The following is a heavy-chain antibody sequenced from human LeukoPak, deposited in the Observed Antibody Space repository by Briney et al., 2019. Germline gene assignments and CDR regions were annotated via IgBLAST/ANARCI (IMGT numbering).Heavy chain of an antibody. Sequence: PSETLSLTCTVSGYSISSGYYWGWIRQPPGKGLEWIGSIYHSGSTYYNPSLKSRVTISVDTPKNQFSLKLSSVTAADTAVYYCARVTAMAAAFDYWGQGTLVTVSS. D-gene: IGHD5-18*01. J-gene: IGHJ4*02. CDR3: ARVTAMAAAFDY. CDR2: IYHSGST. CDR1: GYSISSGYY. V-gene: IGHV4-38-2*02.